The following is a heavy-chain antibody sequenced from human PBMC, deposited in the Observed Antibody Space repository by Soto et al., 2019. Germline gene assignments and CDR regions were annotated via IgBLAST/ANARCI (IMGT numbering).Heavy chain of an antibody. J-gene: IGHJ4*02. V-gene: IGHV4-34*01. CDR1: GGSFSGYY. CDR2: INHSGST. Sequence: PSETLSLTCAVYGGSFSGYYWSWIRQPPGKGLEWIGEINHSGSTNYNPSLKSRVTISVDTSKNQFSLKLSSVTAADTAVYYCARSGEYSYGPLDYWGQGTLVTVSS. D-gene: IGHD5-18*01. CDR3: ARSGEYSYGPLDY.